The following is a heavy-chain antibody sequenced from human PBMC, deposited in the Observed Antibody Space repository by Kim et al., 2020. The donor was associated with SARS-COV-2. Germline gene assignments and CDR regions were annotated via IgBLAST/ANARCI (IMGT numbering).Heavy chain of an antibody. CDR1: GFTFSSYG. V-gene: IGHV3-33*01. Sequence: GGSLRLSCAASGFTFSSYGMHWVRQAPGKGLEWVAVIWYDGSNKYYADSVKGRFTISRDNSKNTLYLQMNSLRAEDTAVYYCARGALDDSSGYYSDAFDIWGRGTMVTVSS. CDR3: ARGALDDSSGYYSDAFDI. CDR2: IWYDGSNK. D-gene: IGHD3-22*01. J-gene: IGHJ3*02.